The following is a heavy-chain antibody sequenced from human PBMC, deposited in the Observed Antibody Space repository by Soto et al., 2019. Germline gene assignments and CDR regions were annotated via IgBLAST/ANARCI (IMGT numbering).Heavy chain of an antibody. J-gene: IGHJ5*02. Sequence: QVQLVETGGGLVKPGGSLRLSCAASGFTFSDYYMSWIRQAPGKGLEWVSYISSSGSTIYYADAVKGRFTISRDNAKNSLYLQMDSLSVEDTAVYYCARDRDPYCSGGSCYSGGFDPWGQGTLVTVSS. D-gene: IGHD2-15*01. CDR3: ARDRDPYCSGGSCYSGGFDP. CDR2: ISSSGSTI. CDR1: GFTFSDYY. V-gene: IGHV3-11*01.